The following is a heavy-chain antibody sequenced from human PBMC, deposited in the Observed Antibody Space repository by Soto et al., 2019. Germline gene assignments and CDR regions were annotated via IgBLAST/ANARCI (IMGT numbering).Heavy chain of an antibody. V-gene: IGHV1-18*01. CDR1: GYTFTTYD. CDR3: AREHLSNWIDFDY. Sequence: QVQLVQSGAEVKKPGASVKVSCKASGYTFTTYDINWVRQAPGQGLEWMGRISPDNGNTNYAQRLQGRVTMTTDTSTSTAYMELRTLTSDDTAVYYCAREHLSNWIDFDYWGQGTLVTVSS. D-gene: IGHD1-1*01. CDR2: ISPDNGNT. J-gene: IGHJ4*02.